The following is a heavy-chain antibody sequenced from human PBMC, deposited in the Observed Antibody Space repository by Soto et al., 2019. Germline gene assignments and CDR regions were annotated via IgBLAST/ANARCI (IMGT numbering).Heavy chain of an antibody. CDR2: IIPIFGTA. Sequence: QVQLVQSGAEVKKPGSSVKVSCKASGGTFSSYAISWVRQAPGQGLEWMGGIIPIFGTADYAQKFQGRVTITADESTSTAYMELSSLRSEDTAVYYCASLIAAAGRPHSPRYYYGMDVWGQGTTVTVSS. V-gene: IGHV1-69*12. J-gene: IGHJ6*02. CDR1: GGTFSSYA. D-gene: IGHD6-13*01. CDR3: ASLIAAAGRPHSPRYYYGMDV.